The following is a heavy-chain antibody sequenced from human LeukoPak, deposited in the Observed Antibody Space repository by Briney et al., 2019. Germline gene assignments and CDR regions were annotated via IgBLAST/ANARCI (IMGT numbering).Heavy chain of an antibody. CDR3: ARPSGDGYNLYFDY. CDR2: INASAGST. V-gene: IGHV1-46*01. J-gene: IGHJ4*02. CDR1: GYTFTSYY. Sequence: GASVKVSRKASGYTFTSYYMNWVRQAPGQGLEWMGIINASAGSTSYAQKFQGRVTMTRDMSTSTVYMELSSLRSEDTAVYYCARPSGDGYNLYFDYWGQGTLVTVSS. D-gene: IGHD5-24*01.